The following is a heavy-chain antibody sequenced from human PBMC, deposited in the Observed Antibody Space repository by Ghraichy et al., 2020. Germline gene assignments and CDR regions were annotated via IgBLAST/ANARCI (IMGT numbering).Heavy chain of an antibody. V-gene: IGHV1-18*01. CDR3: ARDGAGQTARLGWFDP. Sequence: ASVKVSCKASGYIFSNFGISWVRKAPGQGLEWLGWISTFNGNTIYAQEVKGRLTMTTDTSASTAYMELRSLRSDDTAVYFCARDGAGQTARLGWFDPWGQGTLVTVSS. CDR1: GYIFSNFG. J-gene: IGHJ5*02. CDR2: ISTFNGNT. D-gene: IGHD1-14*01.